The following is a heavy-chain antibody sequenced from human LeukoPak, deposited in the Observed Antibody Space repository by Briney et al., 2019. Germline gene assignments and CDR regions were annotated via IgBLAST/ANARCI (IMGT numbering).Heavy chain of an antibody. V-gene: IGHV3-23*01. CDR3: AKQEAFSSSWTDY. CDR2: INWNGGTT. D-gene: IGHD6-13*01. J-gene: IGHJ4*02. Sequence: PGGSLRLSCAASGFIFSSYNMNWVRQAPGKGLEWVSGINWNGGTTYYADSVKGRFTISRDNSKNTLYLQMNSLRAEDTAVFYCAKQEAFSSSWTDYWGQGTLVTVSS. CDR1: GFIFSSYN.